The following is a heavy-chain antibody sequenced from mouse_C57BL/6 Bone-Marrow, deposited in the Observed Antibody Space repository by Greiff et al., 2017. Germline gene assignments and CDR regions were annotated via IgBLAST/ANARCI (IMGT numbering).Heavy chain of an antibody. CDR3: TRPFTTNWYFDV. V-gene: IGHV5-9-1*02. J-gene: IGHJ1*03. Sequence: EVQGVESGEGLVKPGGSLKLSCAASGFTFSSYAMSWVRQTPEQRLEWVAYISSGGDYIYYADNVKGRFTISRYNARNTLYLQMRSLKSEDTAMYDCTRPFTTNWYFDVWGTGTTVTVSS. D-gene: IGHD1-1*01. CDR2: ISSGGDYI. CDR1: GFTFSSYA.